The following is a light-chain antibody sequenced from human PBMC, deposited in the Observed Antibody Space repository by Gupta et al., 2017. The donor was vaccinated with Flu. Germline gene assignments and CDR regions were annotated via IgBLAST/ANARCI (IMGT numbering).Light chain of an antibody. J-gene: IGLJ3*02. CDR1: RSNIGGNY. CDR2: RIH. V-gene: IGLV1-47*01. Sequence: RSNIGGNYVYWHQHLPGRAPTLLIYRIHQRPSVVPDRFSCSKSGTSASLVISGLRSEDEADYYCASWDDSLSGPVFGGGTKLTVL. CDR3: ASWDDSLSGPV.